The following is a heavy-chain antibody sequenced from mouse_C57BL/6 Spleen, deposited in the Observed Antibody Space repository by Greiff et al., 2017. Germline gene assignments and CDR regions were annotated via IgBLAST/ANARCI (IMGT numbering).Heavy chain of an antibody. CDR2: IDPSDSYT. CDR3: ARAGNLAWFAY. CDR1: GYTFTSYW. Sequence: QVQLQQPGAELVRPGTSVKLSCTASGYTFTSYWMHWVKQRPGQGLEWIGVIDPSDSYTNYNQKFKGKATLTVDTSSSTAYMQLSSLTSEDSAVYYCARAGNLAWFAYWGQGTLITVSA. J-gene: IGHJ3*01. V-gene: IGHV1-59*01.